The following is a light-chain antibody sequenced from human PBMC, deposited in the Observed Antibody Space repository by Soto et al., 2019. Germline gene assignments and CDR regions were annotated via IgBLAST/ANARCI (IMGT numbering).Light chain of an antibody. CDR1: QSVSSN. Sequence: EIVMTQSPATLSVSPGESATLSCRASQSVSSNLAWYQQKPGQAPRLLIYGASTRATGITARFSGSGSGTEFTLTISSLQSEDFAVYYCQQYNRWPFTFGPGTRVDI. CDR3: QQYNRWPFT. J-gene: IGKJ3*01. V-gene: IGKV3-15*01. CDR2: GAS.